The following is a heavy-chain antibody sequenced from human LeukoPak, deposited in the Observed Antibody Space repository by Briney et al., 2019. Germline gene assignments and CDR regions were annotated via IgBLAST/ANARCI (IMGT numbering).Heavy chain of an antibody. CDR1: GFTFSNAW. CDR3: TTYSFRLPHDY. J-gene: IGHJ4*02. CDR2: IKSKTDGGTT. D-gene: IGHD2-21*01. Sequence: GALRLSCAASGFTFSNAWMSWVRQAPGKGREWVGRIKSKTDGGTTDYAAPVKGRFTISRDDSKNTLYLQMNSLKTEDTAVYYCTTYSFRLPHDYWGQGTLVTVSS. V-gene: IGHV3-15*01.